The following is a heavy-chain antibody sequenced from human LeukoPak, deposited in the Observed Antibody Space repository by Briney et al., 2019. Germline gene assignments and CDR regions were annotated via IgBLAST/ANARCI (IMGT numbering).Heavy chain of an antibody. Sequence: ASVKVSCKASGYTFTGYYMHWVRQAPGQGLGWMGWISAYNGNTNYAQKLQGRVTMTADTSTSTAYMELRSLRSDDTAVYYCARVGATWTGAFDIWGQGTMVTVSS. J-gene: IGHJ3*02. CDR2: ISAYNGNT. CDR3: ARVGATWTGAFDI. D-gene: IGHD1-26*01. CDR1: GYTFTGYY. V-gene: IGHV1-18*04.